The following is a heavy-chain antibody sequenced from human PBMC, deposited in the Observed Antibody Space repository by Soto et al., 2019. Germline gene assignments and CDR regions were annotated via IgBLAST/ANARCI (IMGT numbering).Heavy chain of an antibody. CDR2: MNPNSGNT. D-gene: IGHD3-10*01. CDR3: ARKLGLWFGEEYVGDCMDV. V-gene: IGHV1-8*01. Sequence: VASVKVSCEASGYTFASSDINWVRQAIGQGPQWMGWMNPNSGNTGYAQKFQGRVTMTRKTSISTAYMELSSLRSEDTAVYYCARKLGLWFGEEYVGDCMDVWGQGTTVTVSS. CDR1: GYTFASSD. J-gene: IGHJ6*02.